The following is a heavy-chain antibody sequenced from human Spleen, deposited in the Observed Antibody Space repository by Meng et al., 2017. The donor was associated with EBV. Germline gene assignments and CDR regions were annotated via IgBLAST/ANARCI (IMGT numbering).Heavy chain of an antibody. D-gene: IGHD1-14*01. CDR3: AGRDHAPLY. J-gene: IGHJ4*02. V-gene: IGHV4-30-4*01. CDR1: GDSISGCGNY. CDR2: IYFSGST. Sequence: VELPGSGPGLVKPSQTLSLTCAVSGDSISGCGNYWSWIRQPPGKGLEWLGYIYFSGSTYYNPSLRSRITISLDTSDNHFSLKLTSVTAAETAVYYCAGRDHAPLYWGQGALVTASS.